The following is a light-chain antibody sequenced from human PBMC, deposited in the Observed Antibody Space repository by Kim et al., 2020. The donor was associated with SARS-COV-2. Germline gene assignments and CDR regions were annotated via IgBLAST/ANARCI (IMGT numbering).Light chain of an antibody. J-gene: IGKJ2*03. V-gene: IGKV1-39*01. CDR3: QQSYSNPFS. CDR2: DAS. Sequence: STSIGDRVTITCRTSQTIYTYLSWYQQKPGKAPNLLIYDASNLHSGVPSRFSGSGSGTDFTLTISSLQPEDFATYYCQQSYSNPFSFGQGTKLEI. CDR1: QTIYTY.